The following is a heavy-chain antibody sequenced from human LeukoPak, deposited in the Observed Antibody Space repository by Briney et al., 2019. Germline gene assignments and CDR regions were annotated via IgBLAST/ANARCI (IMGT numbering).Heavy chain of an antibody. D-gene: IGHD2-15*01. CDR1: EFTFSNYG. V-gene: IGHV3-23*01. Sequence: GGSLRLSCAASEFTFSNYGMSWVRQAPGKGLEWVSAISGSGGSTYYADSVKGRFTISRDNSKNTLYLQMNSLRAEDTAVYYCAREGVVVVAASYYVEPDAFDIWGQGTMVTVSS. CDR2: ISGSGGST. J-gene: IGHJ3*02. CDR3: AREGVVVVAASYYVEPDAFDI.